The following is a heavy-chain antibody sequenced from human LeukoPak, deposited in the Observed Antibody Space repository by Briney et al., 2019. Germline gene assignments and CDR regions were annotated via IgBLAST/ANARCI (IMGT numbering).Heavy chain of an antibody. CDR3: AKAYYDILTGPVRYYSYGMDV. J-gene: IGHJ6*02. CDR2: ISGDGVST. Sequence: GGPLRLLCAASGFIYYEYAMLGVRRARGKGVEGVSLISGDGVSTSYAVSVKGLFTISRDNSKTSLYLQMNSLNTDYTALYYCAKAYYDILTGPVRYYSYGMDVWGQGTTVTVSS. CDR1: GFIYYEYA. D-gene: IGHD3-9*01. V-gene: IGHV3-43*02.